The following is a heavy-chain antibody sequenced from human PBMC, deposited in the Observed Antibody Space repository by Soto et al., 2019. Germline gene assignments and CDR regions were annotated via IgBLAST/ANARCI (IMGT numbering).Heavy chain of an antibody. CDR2: IYYSGST. J-gene: IGHJ6*02. Sequence: SETLSLTCTVSGGSISSSSYYWGWIRQPPGKGLEWIGSIYYSGSTYYNPSLKSRVTISVDTSKNQFSLKLSSVTAADTAVYYCARPGIAVARYQGNYYYGMDVWGQGTTVTVSS. CDR3: ARPGIAVARYQGNYYYGMDV. CDR1: GGSISSSSYY. D-gene: IGHD6-19*01. V-gene: IGHV4-39*01.